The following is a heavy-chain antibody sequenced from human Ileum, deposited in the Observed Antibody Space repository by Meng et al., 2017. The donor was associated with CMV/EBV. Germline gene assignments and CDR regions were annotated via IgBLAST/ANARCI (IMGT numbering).Heavy chain of an antibody. J-gene: IGHJ6*02. CDR2: INSGGTT. V-gene: IGHV3-53*01. Sequence: GGSLRPSCAASGFTFSSYGMHWVRQAPGKGLEWVSVINSGGTTSYADSVQGRFTISRDNSKNTLYLQMNSLRAEDTAVYDCARKLSGGYSGYRKGMDVWGQGTSVTVSS. D-gene: IGHD5-12*01. CDR3: ARKLSGGYSGYRKGMDV. CDR1: GFTFSSYG.